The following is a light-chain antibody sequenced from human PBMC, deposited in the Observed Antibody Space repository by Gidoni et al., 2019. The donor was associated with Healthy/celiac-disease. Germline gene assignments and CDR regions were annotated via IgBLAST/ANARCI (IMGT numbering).Light chain of an antibody. Sequence: DVVMTQSPLSLPVTLGQPASISCRSSQSLVYSDGNTYLNWFQQRTGQSPRRLIYKVSNRDSGVPDRCSGSGSGTDFTLKISRVEAEDVGVYYCMQGTHLETFGEGTKVEIK. CDR3: MQGTHLET. V-gene: IGKV2-30*01. CDR2: KVS. J-gene: IGKJ1*01. CDR1: QSLVYSDGNTY.